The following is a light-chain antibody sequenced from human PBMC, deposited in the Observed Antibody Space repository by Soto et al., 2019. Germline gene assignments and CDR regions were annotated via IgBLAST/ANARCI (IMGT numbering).Light chain of an antibody. V-gene: IGKV2-28*01. CDR1: QGLLHTSGDNY. J-gene: IGKJ1*01. CDR3: MQSQQIPRT. Sequence: DIVMTQSPLSLSVTPGEPASISCRSSQGLLHTSGDNYLDWYLQRPGQSPQLLIYLGSKRASGVSDRFSGSGSGTRFTLRISRVEAEYVGFYYCMQSQQIPRTFRQGTKVDSK. CDR2: LGS.